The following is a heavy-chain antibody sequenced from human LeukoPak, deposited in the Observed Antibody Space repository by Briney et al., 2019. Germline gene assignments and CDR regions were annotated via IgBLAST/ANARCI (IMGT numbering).Heavy chain of an antibody. D-gene: IGHD6-13*01. V-gene: IGHV4-61*01. CDR2: IYYSGST. CDR1: GYSISSGYY. CDR3: ARSGYSSSWYGSWFDP. Sequence: PSETLSLTCTVSGYSISSGYYWSWIRQPPGKGLEWIGYIYYSGSTNYNPSLKSRVTISVDTSKNQFSLKLSSVTAADTAVYYCARSGYSSSWYGSWFDPWGQGTLVTVSS. J-gene: IGHJ5*02.